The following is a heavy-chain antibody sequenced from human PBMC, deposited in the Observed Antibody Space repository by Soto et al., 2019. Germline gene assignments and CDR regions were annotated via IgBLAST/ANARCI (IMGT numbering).Heavy chain of an antibody. CDR3: AKGYSSGWYGEIYWYFDL. D-gene: IGHD6-19*01. V-gene: IGHV3-23*01. CDR2: ISGSGGST. J-gene: IGHJ2*01. Sequence: GGSLRLSCAASGFTFSSYAMSWVRQAPGKGLEWVSAISGSGGSTYYADSVKGRFTISRDNSKNTLYLQMNSLRAEDTAVYYCAKGYSSGWYGEIYWYFDLWGRGTLVTVSS. CDR1: GFTFSSYA.